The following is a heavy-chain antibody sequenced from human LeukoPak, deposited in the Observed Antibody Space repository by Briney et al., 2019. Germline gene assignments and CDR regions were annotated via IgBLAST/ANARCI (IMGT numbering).Heavy chain of an antibody. V-gene: IGHV3-30*02. CDR2: IRYDGSNK. D-gene: IGHD3-3*01. J-gene: IGHJ4*02. Sequence: PGGSLRLSCAASGFTFSSYGMHWVGQAPGKGLEGVAFIRYDGSNKYYADSVKGGFTISRDNSKNTVYMQMNSLRAEDTAAYYCAKATRGITIFGVVTDGYYFDYWGQGTLVTVSS. CDR1: GFTFSSYG. CDR3: AKATRGITIFGVVTDGYYFDY.